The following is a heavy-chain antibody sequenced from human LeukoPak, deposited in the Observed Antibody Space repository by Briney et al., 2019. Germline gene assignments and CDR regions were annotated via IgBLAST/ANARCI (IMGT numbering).Heavy chain of an antibody. CDR1: GFTFSRYA. J-gene: IGHJ4*02. V-gene: IGHV3-64D*06. D-gene: IGHD3-10*01. Sequence: GGSLRLSCSSSGFTFSRYAMHWVRQAPGKGLEYVSGISSNGGSTYYADSVKGRFTISRDNSKNTLYLQMSSLRAEDTAVYYCVKSGSYYNEPYYFDYWGQGTLVTVSS. CDR2: ISSNGGST. CDR3: VKSGSYYNEPYYFDY.